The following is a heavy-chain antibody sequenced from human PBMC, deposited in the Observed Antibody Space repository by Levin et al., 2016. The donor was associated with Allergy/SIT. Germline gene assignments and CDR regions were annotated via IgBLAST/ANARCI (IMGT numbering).Heavy chain of an antibody. CDR3: ARGATLYYFDY. CDR1: GGSISSYY. V-gene: IGHV4-59*01. CDR2: IYYSGST. D-gene: IGHD1-26*01. Sequence: SETLSLTCTVSGGSISSYYWSWIRQPPGKGLEWIGYIYYSGSTNYNPSLKSRVTISVDTSKNQFSLKLSSVTAADTAVYYCARGATLYYFDYWGQGTLATVSS. J-gene: IGHJ4*02.